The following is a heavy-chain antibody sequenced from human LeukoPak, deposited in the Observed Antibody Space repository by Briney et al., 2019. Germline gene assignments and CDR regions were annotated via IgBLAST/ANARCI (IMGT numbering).Heavy chain of an antibody. Sequence: TLSLTCTVSGGSISSGGYYWSWSRQPPGKGLVWSGYIYHSGSTYYNPSLKSRVTISVDRSKNQFSLKLSSVTAADTAVYYCARAGVAVAVAYYWSQGTPVTVSS. CDR2: IYHSGST. V-gene: IGHV4-30-2*01. J-gene: IGHJ4*02. CDR3: ARAGVAVAVAYY. CDR1: GGSISSGGYY. D-gene: IGHD6-19*01.